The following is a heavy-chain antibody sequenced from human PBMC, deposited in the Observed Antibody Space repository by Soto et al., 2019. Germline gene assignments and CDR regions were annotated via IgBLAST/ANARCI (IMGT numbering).Heavy chain of an antibody. D-gene: IGHD4-17*01. Sequence: ASVKVSCKASGYTFTSYDMHWVGPAPGQGLEWMGILNPSGGSTSYAQKLQGRVTMTRDTSRSTVYMELSSLRSEDTAVYYCATESLTTVITDYGMDVWGQGTTVSVSS. CDR2: LNPSGGST. CDR3: ATESLTTVITDYGMDV. V-gene: IGHV1-46*04. CDR1: GYTFTSYD. J-gene: IGHJ6*01.